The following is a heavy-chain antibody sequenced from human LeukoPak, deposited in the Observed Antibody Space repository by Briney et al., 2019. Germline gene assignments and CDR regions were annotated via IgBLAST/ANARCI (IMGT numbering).Heavy chain of an antibody. CDR2: ISSSSNYI. CDR3: ARLYEVTGILYYTTAGTFDI. V-gene: IGHV3-21*01. J-gene: IGHJ3*02. CDR1: GFIFGKYA. Sequence: GGSLRLSCVGSGFIFGKYAMTWVRQAPGKGLEWVSSISSSSNYIYYADSVKGRFTISRDNAKNSPCLQMNNLRAEDTAVYYRARLYEVTGILYYTTAGTFDIWGQGTMVTVSS. D-gene: IGHD2-8*01.